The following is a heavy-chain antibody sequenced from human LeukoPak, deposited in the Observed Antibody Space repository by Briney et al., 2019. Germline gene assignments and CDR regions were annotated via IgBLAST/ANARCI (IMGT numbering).Heavy chain of an antibody. J-gene: IGHJ4*02. CDR3: ARAGLRLGELSLRFDY. CDR1: GFTVSSNY. D-gene: IGHD3-16*02. Sequence: GGSLRLSCAASGFTVSSNYMSWVRQAPGKGLEWVSVIYSGGSTNYADSVKGRFTISRDNSKNTLYLQMNSLRAEDTAVYYCARAGLRLGELSLRFDYWGQGTLVTVSS. V-gene: IGHV3-66*01. CDR2: IYSGGST.